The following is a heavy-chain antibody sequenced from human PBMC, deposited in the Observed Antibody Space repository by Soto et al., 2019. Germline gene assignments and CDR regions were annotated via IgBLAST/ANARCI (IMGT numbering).Heavy chain of an antibody. CDR1: GYTLTSHA. Sequence: ASVKVSCKASGYTLTSHAMHWVRQAPGQRLEWMGWINAGNGNTKYSQKFQGRVTITRDTSASTAYMELSSLRSEDTAVYYCARSIVVVTALDYWGQGTLVTVSS. CDR3: ARSIVVVTALDY. CDR2: INAGNGNT. D-gene: IGHD2-21*02. V-gene: IGHV1-3*01. J-gene: IGHJ4*02.